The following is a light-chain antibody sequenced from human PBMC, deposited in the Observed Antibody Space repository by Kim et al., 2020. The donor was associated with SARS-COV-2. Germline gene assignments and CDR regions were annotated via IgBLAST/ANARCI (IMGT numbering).Light chain of an antibody. CDR2: DAS. CDR1: QGISNY. V-gene: IGKV1-33*01. J-gene: IGKJ2*01. CDR3: QQYNNHPYT. Sequence: SASVGDRVTITCQASQGISNYLTWYQQKPGKAPKLLIYDASTLERGVPSRFSGSGSGTDFTFTISSLQPEDIATYYCQQYNNHPYTFGQGTKLEIK.